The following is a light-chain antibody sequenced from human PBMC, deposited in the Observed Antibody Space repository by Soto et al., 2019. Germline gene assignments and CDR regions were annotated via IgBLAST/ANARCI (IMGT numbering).Light chain of an antibody. J-gene: IGLJ1*01. V-gene: IGLV2-8*01. Sequence: QSALTQPPSASGSPGQSVTISCSGTSSDVGAYKFVSWYQQHPGKAPKLIISEVSKRPSGVPDRFSGSKSGNTAPLTVSGLQAEDEADYYCSSYTGRDNLFVFGTGTKVTVL. CDR3: SSYTGRDNLFV. CDR2: EVS. CDR1: SSDVGAYKF.